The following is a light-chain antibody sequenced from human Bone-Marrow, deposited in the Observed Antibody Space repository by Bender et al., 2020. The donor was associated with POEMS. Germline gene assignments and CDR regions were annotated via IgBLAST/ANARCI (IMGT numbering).Light chain of an antibody. Sequence: SYVVTQPPSVSVAPGQTATIACGGDNIGGKSVQWYQQKPGQAPVLIVYDDNARPSGVPDRFSGSKSGSTASLTISGLQADDEADYYCCSHTDSYTLIFGTGTKVTVL. CDR3: CSHTDSYTLI. J-gene: IGLJ1*01. V-gene: IGLV3-21*02. CDR1: NIGGKS. CDR2: DDN.